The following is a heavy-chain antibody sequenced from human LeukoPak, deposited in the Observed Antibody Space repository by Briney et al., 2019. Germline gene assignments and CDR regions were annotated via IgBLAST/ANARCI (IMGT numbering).Heavy chain of an antibody. CDR2: IYSGGST. CDR1: GFTVSSNY. D-gene: IGHD2-2*01. Sequence: PGGSLRLSCAASGFTVSSNYMSWVRQAPGKGLEWVSVIYSGGSTYYADSVKGRFTISRDNSKNTLYLQMNSLRAEDTAVYYCARGRKIVVVPAAKNYYYYMDVWGKGTTVTVSS. J-gene: IGHJ6*03. CDR3: ARGRKIVVVPAAKNYYYYMDV. V-gene: IGHV3-66*02.